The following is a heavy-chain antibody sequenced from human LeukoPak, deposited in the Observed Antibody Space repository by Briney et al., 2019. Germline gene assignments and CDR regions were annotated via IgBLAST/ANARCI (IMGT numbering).Heavy chain of an antibody. CDR3: AKTPSGVGATFDY. CDR2: ISGSGGST. V-gene: IGHV3-23*01. CDR1: GFTFSSYA. D-gene: IGHD1-26*01. J-gene: IGHJ4*02. Sequence: GRSLRLSCAASGFTFSSYAMSWVRQAPGKGLEWVSAISGSGGSTYYADSVKGRFTISRDNSKNTLYLQMNSLRAEDTAVYYCAKTPSGVGATFDYWGQGTLVTVSS.